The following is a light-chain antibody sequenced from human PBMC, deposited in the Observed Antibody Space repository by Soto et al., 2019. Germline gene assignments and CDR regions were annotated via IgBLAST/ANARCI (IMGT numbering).Light chain of an antibody. CDR2: AAS. V-gene: IGKV1-27*01. CDR3: QKYNSAPRT. Sequence: DIQMTQSPSSLSASVGDRVTITCRASQDISSHLAWYQQKPGKVPKLLIYAASTLQSGVPSRFSGSGSGTDFTLTISSLQPEDVATYYCQKYNSAPRTFGQGTKVDIK. CDR1: QDISSH. J-gene: IGKJ1*01.